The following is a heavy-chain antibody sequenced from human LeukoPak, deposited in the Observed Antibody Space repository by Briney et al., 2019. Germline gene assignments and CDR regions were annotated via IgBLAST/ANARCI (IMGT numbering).Heavy chain of an antibody. CDR1: GFTLSSYW. CDR2: INGDGSST. CDR3: ARGSTSGWPDYFDY. V-gene: IGHV3-74*01. D-gene: IGHD6-19*01. Sequence: GGSLRLSCSASGFTLSSYWMHWVPQAPGKGVVGVSRINGDGSSTPYANSVKGRFTISRDNAKNTLYLQMHSLRADDTAVYYCARGSTSGWPDYFDYWGQGSVVTVSS. J-gene: IGHJ4*02.